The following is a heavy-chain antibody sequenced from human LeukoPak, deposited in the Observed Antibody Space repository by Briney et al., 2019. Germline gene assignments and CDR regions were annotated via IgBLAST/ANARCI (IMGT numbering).Heavy chain of an antibody. CDR2: ISAYSGNT. J-gene: IGHJ4*02. CDR1: GYTFTSYG. D-gene: IGHD6-6*01. Sequence: PRASVKVSCKASGYTFTSYGISLVRQAPGQGLEWMGWISAYSGNTNYAQKLQGRVTMTTDTSTSTAYMELRSLRSDDTAVYYCARDGPRLAYSSSSAFGYWGQGTLVTVSS. CDR3: ARDGPRLAYSSSSAFGY. V-gene: IGHV1-18*01.